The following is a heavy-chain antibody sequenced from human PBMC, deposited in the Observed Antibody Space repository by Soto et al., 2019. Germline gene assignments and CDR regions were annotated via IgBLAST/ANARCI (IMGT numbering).Heavy chain of an antibody. CDR3: ATSTANYYDSSAYYTQGNWFDP. CDR2: IYYSGST. V-gene: IGHV4-31*03. J-gene: IGHJ5*02. Sequence: SETLSLTCTVSGGSISSGGYYWSWIRQQPGKGLEWIGYIYYSGSTYYNPSLKSRVTISVDTSKNQFSLKLSSVTAADTAVYYCATSTANYYDSSAYYTQGNWFDPWGQGTLVTVSS. CDR1: GGSISSGGYY. D-gene: IGHD3-22*01.